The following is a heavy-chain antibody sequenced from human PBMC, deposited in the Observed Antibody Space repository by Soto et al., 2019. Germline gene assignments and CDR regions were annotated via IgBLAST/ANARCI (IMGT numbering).Heavy chain of an antibody. V-gene: IGHV5-10-1*01. D-gene: IGHD2-2*01. J-gene: IGHJ6*02. CDR3: ARLRGDIVVVPAATFPSLYYYGMDV. CDR2: IDPSDSYT. CDR1: GYSFTSYC. Sequence: PGESLKISCKGSGYSFTSYCISWVRQMPGKGLEWMGRIDPSDSYTNYSPSFQGHVTISADKSISTAYLQWSSLKASDTAMYYCARLRGDIVVVPAATFPSLYYYGMDVWGQGTTVTVSS.